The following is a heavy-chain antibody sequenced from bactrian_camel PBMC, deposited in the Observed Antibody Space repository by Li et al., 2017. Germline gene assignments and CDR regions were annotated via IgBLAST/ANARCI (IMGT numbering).Heavy chain of an antibody. CDR3: AATQGTPRQWLTLSDYKY. J-gene: IGHJ4*01. Sequence: VQLVESGGGSVQVGGSLRLSCTASGNCLGWFRQAPGNECELLSTIDLDSYTYVADSVKGRFTISQDSAKNTVYLQMNSLKPEDTAMYYCAATQGTPRQWLTLSDYKYWGRGTQVTVS. V-gene: IGHV3S53*01. D-gene: IGHD3*01. CDR2: IDLDSYT. CDR1: GNC.